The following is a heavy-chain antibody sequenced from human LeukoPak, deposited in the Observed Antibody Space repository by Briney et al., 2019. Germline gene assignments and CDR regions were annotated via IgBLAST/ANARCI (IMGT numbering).Heavy chain of an antibody. D-gene: IGHD6-6*01. CDR2: LSSSSSVI. CDR3: AKGASSIAARPQVY. CDR1: GFTFSTYA. V-gene: IGHV3-48*01. Sequence: GGSLRLSCAASGFTFSTYAMDWVRQAPGKGLEWVSYLSSSSSVIYHADSVKGRFTISRDNSKNTLYLQMNSLRAEDTAVYYCAKGASSIAARPQVYWGQGTLVTVSS. J-gene: IGHJ4*02.